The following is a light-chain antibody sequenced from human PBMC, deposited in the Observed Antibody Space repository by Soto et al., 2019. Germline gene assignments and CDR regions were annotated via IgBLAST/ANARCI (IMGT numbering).Light chain of an antibody. CDR3: QPYNNWPFT. CDR1: QSVSSN. J-gene: IGKJ3*01. CDR2: GAS. V-gene: IGKV3-15*01. Sequence: EIVMTQSPATLSVSPEERATLSCRASQSVSSNLAWYQQKPGQAPRRLIYGASTRATGIPARFSGSGSGTEFTLTISSLQSEDFAVYYCQPYNNWPFTFGPGTKVDIK.